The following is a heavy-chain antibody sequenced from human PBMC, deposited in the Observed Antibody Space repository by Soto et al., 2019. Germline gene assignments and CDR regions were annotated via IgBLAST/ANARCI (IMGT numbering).Heavy chain of an antibody. D-gene: IGHD5-18*01. CDR1: GDSIRIYD. CDR2: IYSSGST. Sequence: SETLCLTCTASGDSIRIYDGTWIRQPPGKGLEWIGYIYSSGSTNYNPSLKSRVTISADTSKNQVSLKLTSVTAADTAVYYCARDHPHSYGIYYFDYWGQGTLVTSPQ. J-gene: IGHJ4*02. CDR3: ARDHPHSYGIYYFDY. V-gene: IGHV4-59*01.